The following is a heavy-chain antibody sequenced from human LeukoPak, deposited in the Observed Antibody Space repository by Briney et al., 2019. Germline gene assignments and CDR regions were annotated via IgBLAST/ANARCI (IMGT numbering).Heavy chain of an antibody. CDR2: IYSGGST. CDR1: GFTVSSNY. Sequence: PGGSLRLSCAASGFTVSSNYMGWVRQAPGKGLEWVSVIYSGGSTYYPDSVKGRFTISRDNSKNTLYLEMNSLRAEDRAVYYCASLAVAYFDSWGQGTLLTVSS. J-gene: IGHJ4*02. CDR3: ASLAVAYFDS. V-gene: IGHV3-66*01. D-gene: IGHD5-12*01.